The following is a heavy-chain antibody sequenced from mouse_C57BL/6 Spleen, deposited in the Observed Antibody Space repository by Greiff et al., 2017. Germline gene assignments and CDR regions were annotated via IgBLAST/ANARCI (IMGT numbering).Heavy chain of an antibody. CDR1: GFSLTSYG. Sequence: VQRVESGPGLVQPSQSLSITCTVSGFSLTSYGVHWVRQSPGKGLEWLGVIWRGGSTDYNAAFMSRLSITKDNSKSQVFFKMNSLQADDTAIYYCAKGGTLYYYAMDYWGQGTSVTVSS. V-gene: IGHV2-5*01. J-gene: IGHJ4*01. CDR2: IWRGGST. CDR3: AKGGTLYYYAMDY. D-gene: IGHD3-3*01.